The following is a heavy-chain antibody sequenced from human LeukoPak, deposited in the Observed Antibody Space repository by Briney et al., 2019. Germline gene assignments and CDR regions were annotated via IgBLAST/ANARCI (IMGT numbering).Heavy chain of an antibody. V-gene: IGHV3-23*01. D-gene: IGHD2-2*01. CDR2: ISGSGGST. J-gene: IGHJ4*02. Sequence: GGSLRLSCAASGFTFSSYAMSWVRQAPGKGLEWVSAISGSGGSTYYADSVKGRFTISRDNSKNTLYLQMNSLRAEDTGVYYCAKDKGYCRSTSCSPADYWGQGTLVTVSS. CDR3: AKDKGYCRSTSCSPADY. CDR1: GFTFSSYA.